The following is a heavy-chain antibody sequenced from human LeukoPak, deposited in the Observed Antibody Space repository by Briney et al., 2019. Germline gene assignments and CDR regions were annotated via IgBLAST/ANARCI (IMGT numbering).Heavy chain of an antibody. V-gene: IGHV4-34*01. Sequence: SETLSLTCAVYGGSFSGYYWSWIRQPPGKGLEWIGEINHSGSTNYNPSLKSRVTISVDTSKNQFPLQLNSVTPEDTAVYYCARGPSLVGYYYIDVWGKGTTVTVSS. CDR3: ARGPSLVGYYYIDV. D-gene: IGHD1-26*01. J-gene: IGHJ6*03. CDR2: INHSGST. CDR1: GGSFSGYY.